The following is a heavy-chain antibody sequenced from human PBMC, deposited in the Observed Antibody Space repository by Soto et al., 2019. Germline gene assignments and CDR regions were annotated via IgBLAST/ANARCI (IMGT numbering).Heavy chain of an antibody. CDR1: GFTFSSYG. J-gene: IGHJ6*03. CDR2: IWYDGSNK. CDR3: ARSNLRHYYYYYYMDV. Sequence: GGSLRLSCAASGFTFSSYGMHWVRQAPGKGLEWVAVIWYDGSNKYYADSVKGRFTISRDNSKKTLYLQMNSLRAEDTAVYYCARSNLRHYYYYYYMDVWGKGTTVTVSS. D-gene: IGHD4-17*01. V-gene: IGHV3-33*01.